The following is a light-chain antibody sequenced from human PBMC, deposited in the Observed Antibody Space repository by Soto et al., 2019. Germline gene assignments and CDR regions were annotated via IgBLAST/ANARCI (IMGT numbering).Light chain of an antibody. CDR2: KAS. CDR3: QQDNRY. CDR1: QSIGSW. J-gene: IGKJ3*01. Sequence: DIQMTQSPSTLSASVGERVTITCRASQSIGSWLAWYQQKPGKAPKLLIYKASTLQSGVPSRFSGSGSGTEFTLTISSLQPYYFATSYCQQDNRYFGPGTKVYIK. V-gene: IGKV1-5*03.